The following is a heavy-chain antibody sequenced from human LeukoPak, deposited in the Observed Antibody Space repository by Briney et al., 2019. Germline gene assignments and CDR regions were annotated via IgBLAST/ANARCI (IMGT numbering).Heavy chain of an antibody. Sequence: GGSLRLSCAASGFTFSSYWMHWVRQVPGKGLVWVARINPGGSSITYADSVKGRFTSSRDNAKNTLYLQMDSLRAEDTGVYYCARSNQADDYWGQGTLVTVSS. CDR2: INPGGSSI. J-gene: IGHJ4*02. CDR1: GFTFSSYW. CDR3: ARSNQADDY. V-gene: IGHV3-74*01. D-gene: IGHD1-14*01.